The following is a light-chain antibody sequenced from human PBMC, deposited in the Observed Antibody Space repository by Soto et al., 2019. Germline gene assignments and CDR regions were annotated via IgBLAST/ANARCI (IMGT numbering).Light chain of an antibody. CDR2: DAS. CDR1: QSISSW. CDR3: QQYNSYAPLT. Sequence: QMTQSPYTITACVGVRVSMTSSVSQSISSWLAWYQQKPGKAPKLLIYDASSLESGVPSRFSGSGSGTEFTLTISSLQPYDFATYYSQQYNSYAPLTFGGGTQVDIK. J-gene: IGKJ4*01. V-gene: IGKV1-5*01.